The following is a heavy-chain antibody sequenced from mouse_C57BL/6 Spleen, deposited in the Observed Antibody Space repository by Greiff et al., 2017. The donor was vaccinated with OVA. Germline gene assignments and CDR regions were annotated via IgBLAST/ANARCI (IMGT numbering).Heavy chain of an antibody. CDR1: GYAFSSYW. CDR3: ARGDYGNQPPFDY. D-gene: IGHD2-1*01. Sequence: QVQLKESGAELVKPGASVKISCKASGYAFSSYWMNWVKQRPGKGLEWIGQIYPGDGDTNYNGKFKGKATLTPDKSSSTAYMQLSSLTSEDSAVFFCARGDYGNQPPFDYWGQGTTLTVSS. J-gene: IGHJ2*01. CDR2: IYPGDGDT. V-gene: IGHV1-80*01.